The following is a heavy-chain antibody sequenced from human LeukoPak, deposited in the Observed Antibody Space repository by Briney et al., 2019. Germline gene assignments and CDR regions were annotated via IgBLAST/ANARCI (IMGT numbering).Heavy chain of an antibody. J-gene: IGHJ4*02. V-gene: IGHV4-38-2*02. D-gene: IGHD2-8*02. CDR1: GYSISSGYY. CDR2: IYHSGST. Sequence: SETLSLTCTVSGYSISSGYYWGWIRQPPGKGLEWIGSIYHSGSTYYNPSLKSRVTISVDTSKNQFSLKLSSVTAADTAVYYCARTGWWNYFDYWGQGTLVTVSS. CDR3: ARTGWWNYFDY.